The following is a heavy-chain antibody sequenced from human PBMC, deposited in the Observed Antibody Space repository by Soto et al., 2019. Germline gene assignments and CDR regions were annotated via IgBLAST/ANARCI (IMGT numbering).Heavy chain of an antibody. J-gene: IGHJ6*03. Sequence: GASVKVSCKASGGTFSSYTISWVRQAPGQGLEWMGRIIPILGIANYAQKFQGRVTITADKSTSTAYMELSSLRSEDTAVYYCAREANTAMDPGYYYYYMDVWGKGTTVTVSS. V-gene: IGHV1-69*04. CDR2: IIPILGIA. CDR3: AREANTAMDPGYYYYYMDV. CDR1: GGTFSSYT. D-gene: IGHD5-18*01.